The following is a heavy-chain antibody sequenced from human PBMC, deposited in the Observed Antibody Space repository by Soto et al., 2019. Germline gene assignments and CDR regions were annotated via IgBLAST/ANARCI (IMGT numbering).Heavy chain of an antibody. V-gene: IGHV3-30*18. CDR2: ISYDGSNK. Sequence: GGSLRLSCAASGFTFSSYGMHWFRQAPGKGLEWVAVISYDGSNKYYADSVKGRFTISRDNSKNTLYLQMNSLRAEDTAVYYCAKDLAVAGTVGGDYYYGMDVWGQGTTVTVSS. J-gene: IGHJ6*02. CDR1: GFTFSSYG. CDR3: AKDLAVAGTVGGDYYYGMDV. D-gene: IGHD6-19*01.